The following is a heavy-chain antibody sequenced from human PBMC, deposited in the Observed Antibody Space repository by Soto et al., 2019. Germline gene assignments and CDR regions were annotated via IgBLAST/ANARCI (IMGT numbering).Heavy chain of an antibody. CDR3: ARDPLIGDTDYGLDV. CDR1: GFTFSSYW. J-gene: IGHJ6*02. Sequence: EVQLVESGGGLVQPGGSLIVSCVASGFTFSSYWMHWVRQAPGKGLVWVSRINNDGSSTSYAESVKGRFTISRDNAKSTLYLEMSSLRAGDTAVYYCARDPLIGDTDYGLDVWGQGTTVTVS. D-gene: IGHD2-21*01. CDR2: INNDGSST. V-gene: IGHV3-74*01.